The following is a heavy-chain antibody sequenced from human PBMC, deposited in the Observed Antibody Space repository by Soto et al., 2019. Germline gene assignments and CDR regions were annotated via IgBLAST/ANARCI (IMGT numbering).Heavy chain of an antibody. CDR2: IYYSGST. CDR1: GGSISSYY. Sequence: SETLSLTCTVSGGSISSYYWSWIRQPPGKGLEWIGYIYYSGSTNYNPSLKSRVTISVDTSKNQFSLKLSSVTAADTAVYYCARQYSGYADYFDYWGQGTLVTVSS. V-gene: IGHV4-59*01. CDR3: ARQYSGYADYFDY. J-gene: IGHJ4*02. D-gene: IGHD5-12*01.